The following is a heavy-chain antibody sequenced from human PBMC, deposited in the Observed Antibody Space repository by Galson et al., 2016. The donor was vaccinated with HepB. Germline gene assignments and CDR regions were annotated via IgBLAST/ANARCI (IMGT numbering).Heavy chain of an antibody. D-gene: IGHD6-13*01. J-gene: IGHJ6*02. CDR1: GGTFRNYA. CDR2: IIPFLNVT. V-gene: IGHV1-69*10. Sequence: SVKVSCKASGGTFRNYAISWVRQAPGQGLEWMGGIIPFLNVTTAAQKFQGRVTITADQSTSTAYMELRSLRSEDTGIYYCARTSYSSSFSVYSYYDLDVWGQGTTVTVSS. CDR3: ARTSYSSSFSVYSYYDLDV.